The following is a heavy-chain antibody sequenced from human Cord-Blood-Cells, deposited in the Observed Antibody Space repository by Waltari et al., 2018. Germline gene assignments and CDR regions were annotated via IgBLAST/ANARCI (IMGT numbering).Heavy chain of an antibody. CDR3: ARALGDNWFDP. Sequence: QLQLQESGPGLVKPSETLSLTCTVSGGSISSSSYYWGWIRQPPGKGLEWIGSIYYSGSTYYNPSLKSRVTISVDTSKNQFSLKLSSVTAADTAVYYCARALGDNWFDPWGQGTLVTVSS. D-gene: IGHD3-16*01. CDR1: GGSISSSSYY. J-gene: IGHJ5*02. V-gene: IGHV4-39*01. CDR2: IYYSGST.